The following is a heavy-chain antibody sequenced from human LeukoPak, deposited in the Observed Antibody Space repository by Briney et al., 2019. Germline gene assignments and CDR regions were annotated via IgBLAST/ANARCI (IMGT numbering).Heavy chain of an antibody. CDR1: GGSFSGYY. Sequence: ETLSLTCAVYGGSFSGYYWSWIRQPPGKGLEWIGEINHSGSTNYNPSLKSRVTISVDTSKNQFSLKLSSVTAADTAVYYCARGRSGWYRACFGPFDYWGQRTLVTVSS. D-gene: IGHD6-19*01. CDR2: INHSGST. CDR3: ARGRSGWYRACFGPFDY. J-gene: IGHJ4*02. V-gene: IGHV4-34*01.